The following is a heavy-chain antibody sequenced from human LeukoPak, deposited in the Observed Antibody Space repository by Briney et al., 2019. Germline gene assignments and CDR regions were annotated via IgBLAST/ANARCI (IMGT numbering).Heavy chain of an antibody. CDR2: VSGYNGNT. V-gene: IGHV1-18*01. D-gene: IGHD2-21*01. J-gene: IGHJ5*02. CDR3: ARGDWFDP. CDR1: GYTFTSYD. Sequence: ASVKVSCTASGYTFTSYDTNWVRQAPGQGLEWLGWVSGYNGNTNYAQKFESRVAMTTDTSSTTPEMDRNSRRSDDTAIYYCARGDWFDPWGQGTLVTVSS.